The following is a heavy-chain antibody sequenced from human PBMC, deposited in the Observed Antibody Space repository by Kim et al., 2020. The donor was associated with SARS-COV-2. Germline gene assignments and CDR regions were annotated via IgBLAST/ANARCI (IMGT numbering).Heavy chain of an antibody. Sequence: DGETIYAQKFQGRVTMTEDTSTDTAYMELSSLRSEDTAVYYCATGEEEQGWGQGTLVTVSS. CDR2: DGET. D-gene: IGHD1-26*01. J-gene: IGHJ4*02. V-gene: IGHV1-24*01. CDR3: ATGEEEQG.